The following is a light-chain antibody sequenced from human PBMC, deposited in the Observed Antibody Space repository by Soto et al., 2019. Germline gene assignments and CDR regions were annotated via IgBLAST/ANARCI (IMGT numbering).Light chain of an antibody. CDR2: GVT. CDR1: SSDVGGYNY. CDR3: SSYTSSTTLSVV. Sequence: QSALTQPASVSGSPGQSITISCTGTSSDVGGYNYVSWYQQHPGKAPKLMIYGVTNRPSRVSNRFSGSKSGNTASLTISGLQVEDEADYYCSSYTSSTTLSVVFGGGTKLTVL. V-gene: IGLV2-14*01. J-gene: IGLJ2*01.